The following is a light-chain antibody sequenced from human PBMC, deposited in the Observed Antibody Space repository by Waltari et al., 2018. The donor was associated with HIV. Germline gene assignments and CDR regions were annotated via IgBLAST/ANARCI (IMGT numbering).Light chain of an antibody. V-gene: IGKV3-15*01. Sequence: VMTSSPATLSVCPGEGATLSCRASQSVSSNLAWYQQKPGQAPRLLIYGASTRTTGIAPRFSGSGSETEFTLTINSLQSEDFAVYYCQQYNNWPPTFGQGTKLEIK. CDR2: GAS. CDR3: QQYNNWPPT. J-gene: IGKJ2*01. CDR1: QSVSSN.